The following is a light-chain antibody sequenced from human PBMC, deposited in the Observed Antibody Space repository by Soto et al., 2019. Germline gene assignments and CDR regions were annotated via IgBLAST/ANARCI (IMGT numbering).Light chain of an antibody. CDR3: LQDYTYPWT. Sequence: AIQMTQSPSSLSASVGDRFTITFRASQAIRNDLGWYQQKPGKAPTRRIFGASNLQPGVPVRFSASGSGTNFTLTISNLQPEDFATYYCLQDYTYPWTFGQGTKVDI. CDR1: QAIRND. J-gene: IGKJ1*01. V-gene: IGKV1-6*01. CDR2: GAS.